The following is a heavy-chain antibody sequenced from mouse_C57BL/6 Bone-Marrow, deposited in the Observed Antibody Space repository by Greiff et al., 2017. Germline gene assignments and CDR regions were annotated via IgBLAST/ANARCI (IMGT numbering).Heavy chain of an antibody. Sequence: VQLQQPGAELVKPGASVKMSCKASGYTFTSYWITWVKQRPGQGLEWIGDIDPGSGSTNYNEKFKSKATLTVDTSSSTAYMQLSSLPSEDSEVYYCARGELGDWFAYWGQGTLVTVSA. CDR1: GYTFTSYW. CDR2: IDPGSGST. J-gene: IGHJ3*01. CDR3: ARGELGDWFAY. D-gene: IGHD3-3*01. V-gene: IGHV1-55*01.